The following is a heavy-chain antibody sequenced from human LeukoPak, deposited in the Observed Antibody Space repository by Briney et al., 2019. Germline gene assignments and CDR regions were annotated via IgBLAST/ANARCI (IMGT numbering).Heavy chain of an antibody. J-gene: IGHJ4*02. V-gene: IGHV3-23*01. CDR1: GFTFSTQA. CDR2: ITGSGAST. Sequence: GGSLRLSCAASGFTFSTQAMSWVRQAPGKGLEWVSSITGSGASTYYADSVKGRFTISRDNSKNTLYLQVNSLRAEDAAVYYCAKLDYYDTHWGQGTLVTVSS. CDR3: AKLDYYDTH. D-gene: IGHD3-22*01.